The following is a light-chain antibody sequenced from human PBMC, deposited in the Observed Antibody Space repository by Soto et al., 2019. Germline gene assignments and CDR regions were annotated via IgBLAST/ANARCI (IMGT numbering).Light chain of an antibody. CDR3: QQYNSAWT. Sequence: DIQMTQSPSTLSASVGDRVTITCRASQSVSSWLAWYQQKPGKAPNLLIYTASSLESGVPSRFSGSGSGTEFTLTLSSLQPDDFATYYCQQYNSAWTFGQGNTVEIK. CDR2: TAS. CDR1: QSVSSW. J-gene: IGKJ1*01. V-gene: IGKV1-5*03.